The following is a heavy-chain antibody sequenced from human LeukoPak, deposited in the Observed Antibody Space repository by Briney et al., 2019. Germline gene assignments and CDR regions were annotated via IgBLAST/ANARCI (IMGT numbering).Heavy chain of an antibody. D-gene: IGHD4-17*01. J-gene: IGHJ6*02. CDR2: IYYSGST. CDR3: ARVPDYGDYYYYGMDV. V-gene: IGHV4-30-4*01. Sequence: SETLSLTCTVSGGSISSGDYYWSWIRQPPGKGLEWIRYIYYSGSTYYNPSLKSRVTISVDTSKNQFSLKLSSVTAADTAVYYCARVPDYGDYYYYGMDVWGQGTTVTVSS. CDR1: GGSISSGDYY.